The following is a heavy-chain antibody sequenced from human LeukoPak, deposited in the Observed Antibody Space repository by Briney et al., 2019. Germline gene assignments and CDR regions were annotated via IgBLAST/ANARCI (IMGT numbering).Heavy chain of an antibody. CDR1: GGSISSGVYS. CDR2: IYHSGGT. D-gene: IGHD3-10*01. V-gene: IGHV4-30-2*01. J-gene: IGHJ5*02. Sequence: SETLSLTCAVSGGSISSGVYSWSWIRQPPGKGLEWIGSIYHSGGTYYNPSLRSRVTLSLDRSNNQFSLTLNSVTAADTAVYYCARGLDYYGSGSYLNNWFDPWGQGTLVTVSS. CDR3: ARGLDYYGSGSYLNNWFDP.